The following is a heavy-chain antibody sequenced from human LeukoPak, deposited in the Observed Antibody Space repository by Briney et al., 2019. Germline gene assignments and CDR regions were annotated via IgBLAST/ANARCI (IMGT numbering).Heavy chain of an antibody. D-gene: IGHD1-1*01. V-gene: IGHV3-21*01. CDR3: ARDGTGMDYDNWFDP. J-gene: IGHJ5*02. CDR1: GFTFSSYS. CDR2: ISSSSSYI. Sequence: PGGSLRLSCAASGFTFSSYSMNWVRQAPGKGLEWVSSISSSSSYIYYADSVKGRFTISSDNAKNSLYLQMNSLRAEDTAVYYCARDGTGMDYDNWFDPWGQGTLVTVSS.